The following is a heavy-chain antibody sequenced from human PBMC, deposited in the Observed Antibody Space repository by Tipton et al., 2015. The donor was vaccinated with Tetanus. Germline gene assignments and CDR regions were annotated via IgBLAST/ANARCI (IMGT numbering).Heavy chain of an antibody. CDR2: LSHDGGNI. CDR3: EAQRTSEDF. J-gene: IGHJ4*02. CDR1: GFSFSNYK. V-gene: IGHV3-23*01. D-gene: IGHD1-14*01. Sequence: SLRLSCEVYGFSFSNYKMNWVRQGPERGLEWVSSLSHDGGNIYYADFARGRFTISRDNSKNSLFLQMDDLRAEDTAIYYCEAQRTSEDFWGKGALVPASS.